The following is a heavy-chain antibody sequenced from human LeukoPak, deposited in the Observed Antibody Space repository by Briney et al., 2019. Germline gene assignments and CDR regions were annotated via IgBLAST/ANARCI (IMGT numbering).Heavy chain of an antibody. J-gene: IGHJ4*02. CDR3: ARDGGGNYYDSNRFDY. CDR1: GGTFSSYA. CDR2: IIPIFGTA. Sequence: SVKVSCKASGGTFSSYAISWVRQAPGQGLEWMGGIIPIFGTANYAQKFQGRVTITADESTSTAYMELSSLRSEDTAVYYCARDGGGNYYDSNRFDYWGQGTLVTVSS. D-gene: IGHD3-22*01. V-gene: IGHV1-69*13.